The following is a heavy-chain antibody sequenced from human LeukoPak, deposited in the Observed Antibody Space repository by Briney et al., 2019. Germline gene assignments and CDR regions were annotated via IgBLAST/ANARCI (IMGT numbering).Heavy chain of an antibody. CDR2: IYSSGST. D-gene: IGHD2-2*01. J-gene: IGHJ5*02. Sequence: KPSETLSLTCTVSGGSISSNYWGWIRQPPGKGLEWLGYIYSSGSTTYNPSLEGRLTISIDTSKNHFSLELSSVTAADTAVYYCAKRAVTTAAYLWFDPWGQGTLVTVSS. V-gene: IGHV4-59*08. CDR1: GGSISSNY. CDR3: AKRAVTTAAYLWFDP.